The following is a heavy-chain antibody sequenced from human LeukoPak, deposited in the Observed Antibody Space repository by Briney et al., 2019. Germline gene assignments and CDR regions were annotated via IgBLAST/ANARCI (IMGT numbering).Heavy chain of an antibody. D-gene: IGHD6-13*01. Sequence: SETLSLTCAVYGGSFSGYYWSWIRQPPGKGLEWIGEINHSGSTNYNPSLKSRVTISVDTSKNQFSLKLSSVTAADTAVYYCAKQQLVSYYYYYYMDVWGKGTTVTISS. CDR2: INHSGST. CDR3: AKQQLVSYYYYYYMDV. J-gene: IGHJ6*03. V-gene: IGHV4-34*01. CDR1: GGSFSGYY.